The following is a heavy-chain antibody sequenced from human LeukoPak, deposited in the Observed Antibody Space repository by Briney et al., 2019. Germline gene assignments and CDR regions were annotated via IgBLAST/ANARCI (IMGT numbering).Heavy chain of an antibody. CDR3: ARGRHEETTFRDYYYGLDV. CDR2: IYYSGST. Sequence: SETLSLTCTVSGGSINGYYWNWIRQPPVKGLEWIGYIYYSGSTNYNPSLKSRVTMSLDTSKNQFSLRLSSVTAADTAVYYCARGRHEETTFRDYYYGLDVWGQGTTVTVSS. V-gene: IGHV4-59*12. CDR1: GGSINGYY. D-gene: IGHD4-11*01. J-gene: IGHJ6*02.